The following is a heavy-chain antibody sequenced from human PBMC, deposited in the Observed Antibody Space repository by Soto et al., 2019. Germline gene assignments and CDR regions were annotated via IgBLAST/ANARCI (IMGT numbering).Heavy chain of an antibody. CDR3: ARLLGSYYDILTGYYNNWFDP. Sequence: SETLSLTCTVSGGSISSYYWSWIRQPPGKGLEWIGYIYYSGSTNYNPSLKSRVTISVDTSKNQFSLKLSSVTAADTAVYYCARLLGSYYDILTGYYNNWFDPWGQGTLVTVSS. CDR1: GGSISSYY. CDR2: IYYSGST. V-gene: IGHV4-59*01. D-gene: IGHD3-9*01. J-gene: IGHJ5*02.